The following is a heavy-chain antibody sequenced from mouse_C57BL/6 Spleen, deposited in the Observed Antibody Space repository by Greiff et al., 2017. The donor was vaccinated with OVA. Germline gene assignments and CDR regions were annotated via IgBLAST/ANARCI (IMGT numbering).Heavy chain of an antibody. J-gene: IGHJ1*03. Sequence: QVQLQQPGAELVKPGASVKLSCKASGYPFTSYGMRWVKQRPGKGLGWIGEIDPPDSYTNYNQKFKGKATLTVDTSSSTAYMQLSSLTSEDSAVYYCAKDYYGSSYRYFDVWGTGTTVTVSS. D-gene: IGHD1-1*01. V-gene: IGHV1-50*01. CDR2: IDPPDSYT. CDR3: AKDYYGSSYRYFDV. CDR1: GYPFTSYG.